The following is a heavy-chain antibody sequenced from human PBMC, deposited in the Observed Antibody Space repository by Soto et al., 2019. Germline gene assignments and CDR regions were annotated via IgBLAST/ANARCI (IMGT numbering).Heavy chain of an antibody. D-gene: IGHD3-10*01. Sequence: QVQLQQWGAGLLKHSETLSLTCAVYGGSFSGYQWTWIRQTPGKGLEWIGEINDSGNINYNPSLKSRVTILVDKAKKQISLKLSSVAAADTAVYYCARGLILWFGEVSRRGGYYYYMDVWGKGTSVTVSS. J-gene: IGHJ6*03. CDR1: GGSFSGYQ. CDR2: INDSGNI. V-gene: IGHV4-34*01. CDR3: ARGLILWFGEVSRRGGYYYYMDV.